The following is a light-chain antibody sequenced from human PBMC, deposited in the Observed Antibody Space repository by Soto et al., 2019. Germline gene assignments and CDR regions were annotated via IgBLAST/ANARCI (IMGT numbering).Light chain of an antibody. Sequence: DIQMTQSPSSVSASVGDRVTITCRASQGISSWLAWYQQKPGKAPKLLIYTVSSLQSGVPSRFSGSGPGTNFSLTIISLTPKVFATYFCQQANIFPLTFGGGTKVEIK. J-gene: IGKJ4*01. CDR2: TVS. V-gene: IGKV1-12*01. CDR3: QQANIFPLT. CDR1: QGISSW.